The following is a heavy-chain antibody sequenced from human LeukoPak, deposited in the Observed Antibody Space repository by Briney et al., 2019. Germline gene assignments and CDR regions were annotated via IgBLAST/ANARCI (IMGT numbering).Heavy chain of an antibody. V-gene: IGHV5-51*01. CDR3: ARGDNRWNWYSSFDH. D-gene: IGHD2-21*01. Sequence: GESLKISCKGSGYTFTSYWIGWVRQMPGKGLEWMGIIYPGDSDTRYSPSFQGQVTMSVDKSISTAYLQWSSLKASDTAMYHCARGDNRWNWYSSFDHWGQGTLVTVSS. CDR2: IYPGDSDT. CDR1: GYTFTSYW. J-gene: IGHJ4*02.